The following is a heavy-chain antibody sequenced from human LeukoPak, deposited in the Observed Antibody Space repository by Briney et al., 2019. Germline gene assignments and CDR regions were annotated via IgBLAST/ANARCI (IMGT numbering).Heavy chain of an antibody. CDR2: IKQDGSNK. CDR3: AKSRYCSSTSCSEPRLYYYNGMDV. Sequence: GGSLRLSCAASGFTFSSYWMSWVRQAPGKGLEWVANIKQDGSNKYYADSVKGRCTISRDNSKNTLYMQMNSLRAEDTAVYYCAKSRYCSSTSCSEPRLYYYNGMDVWGQGTTVTVSS. D-gene: IGHD2-2*01. V-gene: IGHV3-7*02. J-gene: IGHJ6*02. CDR1: GFTFSSYW.